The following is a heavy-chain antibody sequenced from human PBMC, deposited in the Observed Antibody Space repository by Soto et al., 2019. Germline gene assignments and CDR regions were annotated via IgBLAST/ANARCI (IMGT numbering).Heavy chain of an antibody. J-gene: IGHJ3*02. V-gene: IGHV3-9*01. D-gene: IGHD1-1*01. CDR1: GFTFDDYA. CDR3: AKDHRTTGTTAFDI. Sequence: PGGSLRLSCAASGFTFDDYAMHWVRQAPGKGLEWVSGISWNSGSIGYADSVKGRFTISRDNAKNSLYLQMNSLRAEDTALYYCAKDHRTTGTTAFDIWGQGTMVTASS. CDR2: ISWNSGSI.